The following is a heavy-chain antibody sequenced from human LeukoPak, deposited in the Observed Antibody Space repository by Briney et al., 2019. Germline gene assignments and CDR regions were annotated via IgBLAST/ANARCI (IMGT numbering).Heavy chain of an antibody. CDR2: IIPIFGTA. V-gene: IGHV1-69*05. CDR3: ARAREGNSWPFDY. Sequence: ASVKVSCKASGDTFSSYAISWVRQAPGQGLEWMGGIIPIFGTANYAQKFQGRVTITTDESTSTAYMELSSLRSEDTAVYYCARAREGNSWPFDYWGQGTLVTVSS. CDR1: GDTFSSYA. D-gene: IGHD6-13*01. J-gene: IGHJ4*02.